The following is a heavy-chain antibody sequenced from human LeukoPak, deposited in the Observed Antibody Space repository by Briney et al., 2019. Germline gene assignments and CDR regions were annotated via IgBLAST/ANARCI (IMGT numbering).Heavy chain of an antibody. Sequence: SETLSLTCTVSGDSISSGNYYWSWIRQPAGKGLEWIGRVYYSGSTNYNPSLKSRVTISVDTPKNQFSLNLNSVTAADTAIYYCARHIDNYAHSAYPPNDFWGQGTLVTVSS. J-gene: IGHJ4*02. D-gene: IGHD3-16*01. V-gene: IGHV4-61*02. CDR2: VYYSGST. CDR1: GDSISSGNYY. CDR3: ARHIDNYAHSAYPPNDF.